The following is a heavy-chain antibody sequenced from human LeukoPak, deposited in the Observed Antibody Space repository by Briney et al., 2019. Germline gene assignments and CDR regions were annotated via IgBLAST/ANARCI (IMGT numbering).Heavy chain of an antibody. D-gene: IGHD6-19*01. J-gene: IGHJ4*02. CDR2: IVVGSGNT. CDR1: GFTFISSA. Sequence: GTSVKVSCKASGFTFISSAVQWVRQARGQRLEWIGWIVVGSGNTNYAQKFQERVTITRDMSTSTAYMELSSLRSEDTAVYYCARGGSLAVAPHQYYFDYWGQGTLVTVSS. CDR3: ARGGSLAVAPHQYYFDY. V-gene: IGHV1-58*01.